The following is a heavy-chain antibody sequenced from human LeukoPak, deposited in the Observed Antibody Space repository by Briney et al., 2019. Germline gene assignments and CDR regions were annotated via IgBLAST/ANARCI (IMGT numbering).Heavy chain of an antibody. J-gene: IGHJ4*02. D-gene: IGHD6-13*01. V-gene: IGHV4-34*01. CDR2: INHSGST. CDR3: ARHKDSSSWYSHFDY. CDR1: GGSLSGGSISTYY. Sequence: SETLSLTCTVSGGSLSGGSISTYYWSWIRQPPGKGLEWIGEINHSGSTNYNPSLKSRVTISVDTSKNQFSLKLSSVTAADTAVYYCARHKDSSSWYSHFDYWGQGTLVTVSS.